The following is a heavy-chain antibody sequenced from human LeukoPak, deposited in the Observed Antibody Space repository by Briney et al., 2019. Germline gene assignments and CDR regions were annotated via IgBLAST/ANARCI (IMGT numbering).Heavy chain of an antibody. V-gene: IGHV4-34*01. Sequence: SETLSLTCAVYGGSFRDYYWTWIRQTPGKGLEWIWEMSPSGSSNYNPSLKSRVTISVDTSKNQFSLKLRSVTAADTAVYYCARGRQDVNMILVVMAGVSYYLDVWSKGTTVTVS. J-gene: IGHJ6*03. D-gene: IGHD3-22*01. CDR3: ARGRQDVNMILVVMAGVSYYLDV. CDR2: MSPSGSS. CDR1: GGSFRDYY.